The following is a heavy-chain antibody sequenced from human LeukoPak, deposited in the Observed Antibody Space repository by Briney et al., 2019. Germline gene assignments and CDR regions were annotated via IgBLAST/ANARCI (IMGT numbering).Heavy chain of an antibody. Sequence: PSETLSLTCTISDDSIYDYYWSWIRQPPGKGLEWIGYIYYSGSTNYNPSLKSRVTISVDTSKNQFSLKLSSVTAADTAVYYCARGSDSSGYLFDYWGQGTLVTVSS. CDR3: ARGSDSSGYLFDY. D-gene: IGHD3-22*01. CDR2: IYYSGST. V-gene: IGHV4-59*01. J-gene: IGHJ4*02. CDR1: DDSIYDYY.